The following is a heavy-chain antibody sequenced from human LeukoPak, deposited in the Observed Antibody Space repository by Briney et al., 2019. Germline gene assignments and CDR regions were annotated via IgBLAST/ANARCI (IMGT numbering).Heavy chain of an antibody. V-gene: IGHV4-59*01. Sequence: TSETLSLTCTVSGGSITNYYWSWIRQPPGKGLEWIGYIYYTGSTNYNPSLKSRVTISVDTSKNQFSLKLSSVTAADTAVYYCARWDWGSGNYNFDYWGQGTLVTVSS. CDR3: ARWDWGSGNYNFDY. CDR1: GGSITNYY. J-gene: IGHJ4*02. D-gene: IGHD3-10*01. CDR2: IYYTGST.